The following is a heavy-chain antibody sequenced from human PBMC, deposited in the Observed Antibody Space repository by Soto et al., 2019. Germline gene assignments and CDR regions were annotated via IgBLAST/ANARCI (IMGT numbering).Heavy chain of an antibody. J-gene: IGHJ5*02. V-gene: IGHV1-2*02. CDR1: GYTFTGYY. CDR2: INPNSGGT. Sequence: GASVKVSCKVSGYTFTGYYMHWVRQAPGQGLEWMGWINPNSGGTNYAQKFQGRVTMTRDTSISTAYMELSRLRSDDTAVYYCARGTLIRSNNWHNWFDPWGQGTLVTVSS. CDR3: ARGTLIRSNNWHNWFDP. D-gene: IGHD3-3*01.